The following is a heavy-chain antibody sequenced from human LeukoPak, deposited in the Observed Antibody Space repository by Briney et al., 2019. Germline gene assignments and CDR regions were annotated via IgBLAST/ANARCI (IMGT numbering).Heavy chain of an antibody. J-gene: IGHJ4*02. V-gene: IGHV4-39*01. CDR2: IYYSGST. CDR3: ARLEMATITY. D-gene: IGHD5-24*01. CDR1: GGSISSSSYY. Sequence: SETLSLTCTVSGGSISSSSYYWGWIRQPPRKGLEWIGSIYYSGSTYYNPSLKSRVTISVDTSKNQFSLKLSSVTAADTAVYYCARLEMATITYWGQGTLVTVSS.